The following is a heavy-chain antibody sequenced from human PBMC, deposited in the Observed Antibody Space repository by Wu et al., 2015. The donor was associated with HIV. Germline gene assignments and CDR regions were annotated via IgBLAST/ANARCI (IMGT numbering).Heavy chain of an antibody. Sequence: QVELVQSGAEVKKSGASMKVSCKTSGYTFTSYSISWVRQAPGHGLEWMGWISPYNGNTNYAQKFQGRVTMTTDTSTRTAYMELRSLKSDDTAVYYCARDPLDNSSGWYYYYYGMDVWGQGTTVTVSS. CDR3: ARDPLDNSSGWYYYYYGMDV. D-gene: IGHD6-19*01. J-gene: IGHJ6*02. CDR1: GYTFTSYS. V-gene: IGHV1-18*01. CDR2: ISPYNGNT.